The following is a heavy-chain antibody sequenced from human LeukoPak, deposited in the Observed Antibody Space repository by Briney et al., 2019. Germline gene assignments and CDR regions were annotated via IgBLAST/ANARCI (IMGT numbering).Heavy chain of an antibody. CDR1: GFTFSDYY. Sequence: GGSLRLSCAASGFTFSDYYMSWIRQAPGKGLEWVSYISSSGSTIYYADSVKGRFTISRDNAKNSLYLQVNSLRAEDTAVYYCASGYYDSSGYYYFYYYYYMDVWGKGTTVTVSS. CDR2: ISSSGSTI. D-gene: IGHD3-22*01. CDR3: ASGYYDSSGYYYFYYYYYMDV. J-gene: IGHJ6*03. V-gene: IGHV3-11*01.